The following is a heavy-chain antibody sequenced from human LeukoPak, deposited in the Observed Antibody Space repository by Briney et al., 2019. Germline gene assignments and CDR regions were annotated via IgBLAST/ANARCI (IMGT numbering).Heavy chain of an antibody. CDR3: ARDYYSPGRFDP. V-gene: IGHV4-59*01. D-gene: IGHD3-10*01. Sequence: SETLSLTCTVSGVSISNYYWSWIRQPPGKRLEWIGYIYYSGSTKYNPSLKSRLTISLDTSKNQFSLKLSSVTAADTAVYYCARDYYSPGRFDPWGQGTLVTVSS. J-gene: IGHJ5*02. CDR1: GVSISNYY. CDR2: IYYSGST.